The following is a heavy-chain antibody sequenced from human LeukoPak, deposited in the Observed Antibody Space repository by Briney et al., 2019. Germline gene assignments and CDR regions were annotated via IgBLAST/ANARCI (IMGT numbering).Heavy chain of an antibody. J-gene: IGHJ6*02. Sequence: QTGGSLRLSCAAAGLTVSSNYMSGVRQAPGKGPEWVATITTGGRTNHADSVKGRFSISRDNAKNTLYLQMNSLRAEDTAVYYCARDVPNDGCGMDVWGQGTTVTVSS. V-gene: IGHV3-66*01. D-gene: IGHD5-24*01. CDR1: GLTVSSNY. CDR3: ARDVPNDGCGMDV. CDR2: ITTGGRT.